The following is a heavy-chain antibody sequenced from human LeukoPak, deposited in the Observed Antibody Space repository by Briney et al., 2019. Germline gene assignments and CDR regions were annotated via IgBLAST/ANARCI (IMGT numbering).Heavy chain of an antibody. J-gene: IGHJ6*03. V-gene: IGHV3-20*04. CDR3: ARFSVRGVHYYYYMDV. CDR1: GFTFDDYG. Sequence: GGSLRLSCAASGFTFDDYGMSWVRQAPGKWLEWVSGINWNGGSTGYADSVKGRFTISRDNAKNSLYLQMNSLRAEDTALYYCARFSVRGVHYYYYMDVWGKGTTVTVSS. D-gene: IGHD3-10*01. CDR2: INWNGGST.